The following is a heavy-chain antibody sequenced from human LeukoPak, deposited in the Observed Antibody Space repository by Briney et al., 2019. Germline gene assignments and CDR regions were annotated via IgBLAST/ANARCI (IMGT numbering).Heavy chain of an antibody. CDR2: LSYTGKT. V-gene: IGHV4-59*02. D-gene: IGHD2/OR15-2a*01. CDR3: SEGYFEPFDH. Sequence: PSENPCLTCVVSGASVSSSHWNWIRQFPGKGLEWIGCLSYTGKTDYNPSLTSRVTISVDTSKNQVSLKLRSVTAADTAVYYCSEGYFEPFDHWGQGALVTVSS. CDR1: GASVSSSH. J-gene: IGHJ4*02.